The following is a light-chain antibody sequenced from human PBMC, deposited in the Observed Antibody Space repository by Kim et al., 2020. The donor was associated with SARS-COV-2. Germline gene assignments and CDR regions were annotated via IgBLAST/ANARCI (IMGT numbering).Light chain of an antibody. Sequence: QSALTQPASVSGSAGQSITISCTGTSSDSVALYQHYPGTAPKLIIYDVSRRPSGVSSRFSASKSGNTASLTISGLQAEDEADYHCSSYTTSNTFVMFGGGTQLTVL. V-gene: IGLV2-14*03. CDR1: SSDS. CDR2: DVS. J-gene: IGLJ3*02. CDR3: SSYTTSNTFVM.